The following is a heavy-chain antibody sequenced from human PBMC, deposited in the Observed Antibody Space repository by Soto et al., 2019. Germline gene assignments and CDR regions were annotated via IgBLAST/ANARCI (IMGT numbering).Heavy chain of an antibody. CDR3: DREGHYYYGMDV. Sequence: SETLSLTCTVSGGSISNSDYHWNWIRQSPGKGLEWIASIDYSGTTYYNPSLKSRVIISTDTSKNLFSLKLRSVTAADTALYFCDREGHYYYGMDVWGQGTTATVSS. V-gene: IGHV4-30-4*01. J-gene: IGHJ6*02. CDR1: GGSISNSDYH. CDR2: IDYSGTT.